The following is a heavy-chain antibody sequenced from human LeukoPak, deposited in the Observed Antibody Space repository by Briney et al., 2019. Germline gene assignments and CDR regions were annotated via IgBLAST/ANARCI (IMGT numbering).Heavy chain of an antibody. V-gene: IGHV3-23*01. CDR3: ASSGSYRAFDI. CDR1: GFTFSSYA. J-gene: IGHJ3*02. D-gene: IGHD1-26*01. CDR2: ISGSGGST. Sequence: GGSLRLSCAASGFTFSSYAMGWVRQAPGKGLEWVSAISGSGGSTYYADSVKGRFTISRDNSKNTLYLQINSLRAEDTAVYYCASSGSYRAFDIWGQGTMVTVSS.